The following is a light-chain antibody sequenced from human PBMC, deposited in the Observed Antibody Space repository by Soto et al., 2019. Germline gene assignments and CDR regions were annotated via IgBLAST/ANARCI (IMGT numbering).Light chain of an antibody. CDR3: HHYYNIPRK. Sequence: DIVMTQSPDSLAVSLGERATINCKSNQSVLYTYNNKNYLAWYQQKPGQPPKLLIYWASTRESGVPDRLSGRGYGTDFTLTISSLKAEDVADYYRHHYYNIPRKFGQGTKGDMK. V-gene: IGKV4-1*01. CDR1: QSVLYTYNNKNY. CDR2: WAS. J-gene: IGKJ1*01.